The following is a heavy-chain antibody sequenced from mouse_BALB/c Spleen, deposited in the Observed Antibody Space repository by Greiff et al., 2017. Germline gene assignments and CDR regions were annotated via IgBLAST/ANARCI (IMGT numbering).Heavy chain of an antibody. D-gene: IGHD2-14*01. CDR3: ARYRYERAMDY. CDR2: INPSTGYT. V-gene: IGHV1-7*01. CDR1: GYTFTSYW. Sequence: QVQLKQSGAELAKPGASVKMSCKASGYTFTSYWMHWVKQRPGQGLEWIGYINPSTGYTEYNQKFKDKATLTADKSSSTAYMQLSSLTSEDSAVYYCARYRYERAMDYWGQGTSVTVSS. J-gene: IGHJ4*01.